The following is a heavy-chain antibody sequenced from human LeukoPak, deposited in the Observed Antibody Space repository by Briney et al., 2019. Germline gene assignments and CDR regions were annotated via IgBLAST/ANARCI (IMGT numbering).Heavy chain of an antibody. Sequence: GGSLRLSCAASGFTFTSSVMSWVRQAPGKGLEWVSAISGTGGSTFYADSVKGRFTISRDNSKNTLYLQMNSLRADDTAVFYCTKGSMKSSGYDYWGQGTLVTVSS. V-gene: IGHV3-23*01. CDR2: ISGTGGST. CDR3: TKGSMKSSGYDY. J-gene: IGHJ4*02. CDR1: GFTFTSSV. D-gene: IGHD6-19*01.